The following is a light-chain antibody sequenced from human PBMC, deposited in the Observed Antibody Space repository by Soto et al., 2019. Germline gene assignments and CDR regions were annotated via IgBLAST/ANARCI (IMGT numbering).Light chain of an antibody. CDR3: QQYNDWPLYT. CDR1: QSVSSSY. J-gene: IGKJ2*01. Sequence: EIVLTQSPGTLSLSPGERATLSCRASQSVSSSYLAWYQQKPGQAPRLLIYGASTRAPGIAARFSGSGSGTNFTLSISGLQSEDFAVYYCQQYNDWPLYTFGQGTKLEIK. CDR2: GAS. V-gene: IGKV3-15*01.